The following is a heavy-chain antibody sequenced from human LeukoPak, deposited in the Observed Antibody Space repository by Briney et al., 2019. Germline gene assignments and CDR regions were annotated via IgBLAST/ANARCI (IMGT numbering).Heavy chain of an antibody. Sequence: SSQTLSLTCTVSGGSISSSSYYWGWIRQPPGKGLEWIGSIYYSGSTYYNPSLKSRVTISVDTSKNQFSLKLSSVTAADTAVYYCARDHGLLGSYYYYYMDVWGKGTAVTISS. CDR3: ARDHGLLGSYYYYYMDV. CDR1: GGSISSSSYY. J-gene: IGHJ6*03. D-gene: IGHD3-10*01. CDR2: IYYSGST. V-gene: IGHV4-39*07.